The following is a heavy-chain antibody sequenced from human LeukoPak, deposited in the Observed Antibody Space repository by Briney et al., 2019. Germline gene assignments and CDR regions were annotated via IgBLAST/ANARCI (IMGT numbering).Heavy chain of an antibody. CDR3: ARPAPTNGLDH. Sequence: SVKFSCKTSGGPYFTYGVSWVRQAPAQGLEWMGRIIPIIGMTNYAEKFQGRVTITADKSTSTAYMELSSLRSEDTAVYYCARPAPTNGLDHWGQGTLVTVSS. D-gene: IGHD2-21*01. J-gene: IGHJ4*02. V-gene: IGHV1-69*04. CDR1: GGPYFTYG. CDR2: IIPIIGMT.